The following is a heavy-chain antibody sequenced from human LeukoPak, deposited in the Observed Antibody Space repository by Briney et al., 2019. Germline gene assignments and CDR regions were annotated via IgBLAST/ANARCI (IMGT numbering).Heavy chain of an antibody. Sequence: PGGSLRLSCAASGFTVSSNYMSWVRQAPGKGLEWVSVIYSGGSTYYADSVKGRFTISRDNSKNTLYLQMNSLRAEDTAVYYCAKWESYGDNAFDIWGQGTMVTVSS. CDR2: IYSGGST. J-gene: IGHJ3*02. V-gene: IGHV3-53*05. CDR3: AKWESYGDNAFDI. D-gene: IGHD4-17*01. CDR1: GFTVSSNY.